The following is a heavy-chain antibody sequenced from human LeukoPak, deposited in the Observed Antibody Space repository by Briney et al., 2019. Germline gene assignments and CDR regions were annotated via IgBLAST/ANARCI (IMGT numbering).Heavy chain of an antibody. CDR3: ASPPLSSAMYYAH. V-gene: IGHV1-2*02. CDR2: IKPSNGDT. Sequence: ASVKVSCKAFGYNFSGHYMHWVRQAPGQGLEWMGWIKPSNGDTKYAQNFQGRVTMTRDTSISTAYMELSSLRSGDTAVYSCASPPLSSAMYYAHWGQGTLVTVSS. J-gene: IGHJ4*02. D-gene: IGHD1-26*01. CDR1: GYNFSGHY.